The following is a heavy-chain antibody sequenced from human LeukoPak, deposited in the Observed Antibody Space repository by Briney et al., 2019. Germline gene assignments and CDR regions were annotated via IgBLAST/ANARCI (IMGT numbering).Heavy chain of an antibody. CDR1: GGSISSYY. CDR3: ARVVVAALIPTLFDY. V-gene: IGHV4-59*12. J-gene: IGHJ4*02. CDR2: IYYSGST. Sequence: PSETLSLTCTVSGGSISSYYWSWIRHPPGKGLEWIGYIYYSGSTSYNPSLKSRVTISVDTSKNQFSLKLSSVTAADTAVYYCARVVVAALIPTLFDYWGQGTLVTVSS. D-gene: IGHD2-15*01.